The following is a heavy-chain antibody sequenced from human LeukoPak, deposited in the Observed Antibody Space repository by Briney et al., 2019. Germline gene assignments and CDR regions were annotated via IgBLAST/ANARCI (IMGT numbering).Heavy chain of an antibody. CDR2: ISSRSSYI. D-gene: IGHD1-26*01. J-gene: IGHJ4*02. CDR1: GFTFSSYA. V-gene: IGHV3-21*01. Sequence: PGGSLRLSCAASGFTFSSYAMSWVRQAPGRGLEWVASISSRSSYIYHADSVKGRFTISRDNAKNSLYLQMNSLRAEDTAVYYCARDGVAELMSALDYWGQGILVTVSS. CDR3: ARDGVAELMSALDY.